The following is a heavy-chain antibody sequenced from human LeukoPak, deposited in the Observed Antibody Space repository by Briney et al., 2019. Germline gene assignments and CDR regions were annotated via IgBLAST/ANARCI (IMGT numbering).Heavy chain of an antibody. V-gene: IGHV4-31*03. Sequence: SETLSLTCTVSGGSISSGGYYWRWIRQRPGKGLEWIGYIYYSGSTYYNPSLKSRVTISVHTSKNQFSLKLSSVTAADTAVYYCARDGGSGNSSYWGQGTLVTVSS. CDR1: GGSISSGGYY. CDR3: ARDGGSGNSSY. J-gene: IGHJ4*02. D-gene: IGHD3-10*01. CDR2: IYYSGST.